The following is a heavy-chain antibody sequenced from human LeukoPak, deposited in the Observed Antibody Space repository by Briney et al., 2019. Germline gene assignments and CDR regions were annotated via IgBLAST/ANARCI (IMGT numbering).Heavy chain of an antibody. J-gene: IGHJ4*02. CDR3: ARGYYYNSSGYLPYFDY. Sequence: PGGSLRLSCAASGFTFSSYGMHWVRQAPGKGLEWVAVIWYDGSNKYYADSVKGRFTISRDNSKNTLYLQMNSLRAEDTAVYYCARGYYYNSSGYLPYFDYWGQGTLVTVSS. CDR2: IWYDGSNK. D-gene: IGHD3-22*01. V-gene: IGHV3-33*01. CDR1: GFTFSSYG.